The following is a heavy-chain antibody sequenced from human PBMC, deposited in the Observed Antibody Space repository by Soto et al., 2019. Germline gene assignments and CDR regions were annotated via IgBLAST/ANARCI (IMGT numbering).Heavy chain of an antibody. J-gene: IGHJ4*02. D-gene: IGHD3-3*01. V-gene: IGHV3-7*05. CDR2: IKQDGSEK. Sequence: PGGSLRLSCAASGFTFSSYWMSWVRQAPGKGLEWVANIKQDGSEKYYVDSVEGRFTISRDNAKNSLYLQMNSLRAEDTAVYYCARDESWRGREPTFFDYWGQGTLVTVSS. CDR1: GFTFSSYW. CDR3: ARDESWRGREPTFFDY.